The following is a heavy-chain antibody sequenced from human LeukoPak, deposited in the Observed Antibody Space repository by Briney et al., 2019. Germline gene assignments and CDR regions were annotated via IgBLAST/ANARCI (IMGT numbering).Heavy chain of an antibody. D-gene: IGHD3-22*01. J-gene: IGHJ5*02. CDR1: DGSFSGYY. Sequence: SETLSLTCAVYDGSFSGYYWSWIRQPPGKGLEWIGEINHSGSTNYNPSLKSRVTISVDTSKNQFSLKLSSVTAADTAVYYCARLKYDSSGYYYVVWFDPWGKGTLVTVSS. CDR3: ARLKYDSSGYYYVVWFDP. CDR2: INHSGST. V-gene: IGHV4-34*01.